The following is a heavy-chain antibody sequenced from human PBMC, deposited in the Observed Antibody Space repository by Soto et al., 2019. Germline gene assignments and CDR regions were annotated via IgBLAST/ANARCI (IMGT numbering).Heavy chain of an antibody. CDR1: GFTFSSYG. CDR2: ISYDGGNK. D-gene: IGHD6-13*01. Sequence: QVQLVESGGGVVQPGRSLRLSCAASGFTFSSYGMHWVRQAPGKGLEWVAVISYDGGNKYYADSVKGRFTISRDNSKNTLYLQMNSRRFEDTAVYYCAKDGDSGRWYDDYYYYDMDVWGQGTTVTVSS. J-gene: IGHJ6*02. V-gene: IGHV3-30*18. CDR3: AKDGDSGRWYDDYYYYDMDV.